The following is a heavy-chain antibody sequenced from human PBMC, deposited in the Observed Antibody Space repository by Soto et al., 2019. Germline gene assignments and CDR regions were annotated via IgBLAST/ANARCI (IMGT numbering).Heavy chain of an antibody. CDR3: AREQSTGHIDY. CDR1: GGSFSGYF. V-gene: IGHV4-34*01. Sequence: SETLSLTCAVYGGSFSGYFWTWIRQPPGTGLAWIGEINHSGRTNYNPCPKRRVTISPDTSKKQFSLKLTSVTVAGTAVCYCAREQSTGHIDYWCQGTLVMVSS. CDR2: INHSGRT. D-gene: IGHD2-8*02. J-gene: IGHJ4*02.